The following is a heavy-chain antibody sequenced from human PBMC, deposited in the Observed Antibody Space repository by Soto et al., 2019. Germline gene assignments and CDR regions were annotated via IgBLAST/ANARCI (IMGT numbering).Heavy chain of an antibody. Sequence: QVQLVQSGAEVKKPGASVKVSCKASGDTFTDYYIHWVRQAPGQGLEWMGTVNPSGGHTTYAQHCLGRIAMTRETSTNTLYMELTSLTSEGTVIYYCARGGHVVVVTAALDYWGQGTLVTVYS. V-gene: IGHV1-46*01. CDR3: ARGGHVVVVTAALDY. CDR2: VNPSGGHT. CDR1: GDTFTDYY. J-gene: IGHJ4*02. D-gene: IGHD2-21*02.